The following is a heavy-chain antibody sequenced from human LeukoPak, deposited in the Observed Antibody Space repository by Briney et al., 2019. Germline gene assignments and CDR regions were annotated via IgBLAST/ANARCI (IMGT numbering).Heavy chain of an antibody. CDR3: ARSLTPGQDSITMIVVVITPYYFDY. D-gene: IGHD3-22*01. CDR1: GYTFTGYY. J-gene: IGHJ4*02. V-gene: IGHV1-2*02. CDR2: INPNSGGT. Sequence: ASVKVSCKASGYTFTGYYMHWVRQAPGQGREWMGWINPNSGGTNYEQKFQRRVTMSRDTSISPASMELSRLRSDDTAVYYCARSLTPGQDSITMIVVVITPYYFDYWGQGTLVTVSS.